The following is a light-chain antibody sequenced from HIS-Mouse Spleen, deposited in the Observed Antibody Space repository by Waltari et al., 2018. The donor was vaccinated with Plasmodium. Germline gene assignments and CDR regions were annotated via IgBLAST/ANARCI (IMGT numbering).Light chain of an antibody. CDR2: LGS. CDR1: QSLLHGNGYNY. J-gene: IGKJ4*01. V-gene: IGKV2-28*01. Sequence: DIVMTQSPLSLPVTPGEPASIYCRSSQSLLHGNGYNYLDWYLQKPGQSPQLLIYLGSNRASGVPDRFSGSGSGTDFTLKISRVEAEDVGVYYCMQALQTPLTFGGGTKVEIK. CDR3: MQALQTPLT.